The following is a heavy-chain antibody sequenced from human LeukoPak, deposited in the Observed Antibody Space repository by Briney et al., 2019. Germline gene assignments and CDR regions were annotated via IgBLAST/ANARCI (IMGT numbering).Heavy chain of an antibody. V-gene: IGHV5-51*01. CDR3: ASHTGIAVAGTVSFDP. J-gene: IGHJ5*02. CDR2: IYPGDSDT. CDR1: GYSFTSYW. Sequence: GESLKISFKGSGYSFTSYWIGWARQMPGKGRKWMGIIYPGDSDTRYSPSFQGQVTISADKSISTAYLQWSSLKASDTAMYYCASHTGIAVAGTVSFDPWGKGILVTVSS. D-gene: IGHD6-19*01.